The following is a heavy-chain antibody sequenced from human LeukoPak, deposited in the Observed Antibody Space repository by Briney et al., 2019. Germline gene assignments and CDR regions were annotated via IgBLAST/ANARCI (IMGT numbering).Heavy chain of an antibody. V-gene: IGHV3-21*01. D-gene: IGHD3-22*01. CDR2: ISGNT. Sequence: PGGSLRLSCAASGFTFNSYSMNWVRQAPGKGLEWVSSISGNTYYADSVKGRFTISRDNGKNSLYLQMNSLRVEDTAVYYCSRNSGYFDYFDYWGQGTLVTVSP. CDR1: GFTFNSYS. J-gene: IGHJ4*02. CDR3: SRNSGYFDYFDY.